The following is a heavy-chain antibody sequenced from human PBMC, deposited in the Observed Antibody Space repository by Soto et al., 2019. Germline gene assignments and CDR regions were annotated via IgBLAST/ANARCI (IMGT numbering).Heavy chain of an antibody. D-gene: IGHD2-2*01. CDR3: ARGKEYCSRTCCYEGFGAFDI. J-gene: IGHJ3*02. CDR1: GYTFTSYA. V-gene: IGHV1-3*01. Sequence: QVQLVQSGAEVKKPGASVKVSCKASGYTFTSYAMHWVRQAPGQRLEWMGWINAGNGNTKYSQKFQGRVTITRDTSARTAYMELSSLRSEDTAVYYCARGKEYCSRTCCYEGFGAFDIWGQGTMVTVS. CDR2: INAGNGNT.